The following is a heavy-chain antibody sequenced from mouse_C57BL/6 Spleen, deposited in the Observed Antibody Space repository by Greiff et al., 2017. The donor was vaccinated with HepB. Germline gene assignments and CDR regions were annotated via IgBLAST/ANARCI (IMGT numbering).Heavy chain of an antibody. Sequence: QVQLQQPGAELLKPGASVKISCKASGYTFTSYWLTWVKQRPGQGLEWIGDIYPGSGSTNYNEKFKSKATLTVDTSSSTAYMQLSSLTSEDSAVYYGARCPAVVDWYFDVWGTGTTVTVAS. J-gene: IGHJ1*03. V-gene: IGHV1-55*01. CDR1: GYTFTSYW. CDR2: IYPGSGST. D-gene: IGHD1-1*01. CDR3: ARCPAVVDWYFDV.